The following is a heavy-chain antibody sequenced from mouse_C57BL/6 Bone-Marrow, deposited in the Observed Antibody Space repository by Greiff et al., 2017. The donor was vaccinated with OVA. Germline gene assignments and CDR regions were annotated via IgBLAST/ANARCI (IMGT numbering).Heavy chain of an antibody. D-gene: IGHD2-4*01. V-gene: IGHV1-19*01. J-gene: IGHJ4*01. CDR3: ARDDYRYAMDY. CDR2: INPYNGGT. CDR1: GYTFTDYY. Sequence: VQLQQSGPVLVKPGASVKMSCKASGYTFTDYYMNWVKQSHGKSLEWIGVINPYNGGTSYNQKFKGKATLTVDKSSSTAYMELNSLTSEDSAVYYCARDDYRYAMDYWGQGTSVTVSS.